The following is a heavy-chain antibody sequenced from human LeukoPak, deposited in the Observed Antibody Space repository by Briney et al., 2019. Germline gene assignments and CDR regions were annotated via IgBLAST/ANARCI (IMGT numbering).Heavy chain of an antibody. CDR1: GCSISSGDYS. CDR2: IYYSGST. CDR3: ARGDILTGCDY. J-gene: IGHJ4*02. Sequence: SETLSLTCTVSGCSISSGDYSWSWIRQPPGKGLEWIGYIYYSGSTYYNPSLKSRVTISVDTSKNQFSLKLSSVTAADTAVYYCARGDILTGCDYWGQGTLVTVSS. V-gene: IGHV4-30-4*01. D-gene: IGHD3-9*01.